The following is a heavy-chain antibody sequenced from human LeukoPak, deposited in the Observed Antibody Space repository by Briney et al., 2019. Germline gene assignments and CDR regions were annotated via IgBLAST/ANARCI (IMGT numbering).Heavy chain of an antibody. CDR1: GDSISSNIYY. CDR3: ARHNVVYYYYYYMDV. D-gene: IGHD2-21*01. V-gene: IGHV4-39*01. Sequence: PSETLSLTCTASGDSISSNIYYWGWIRQPPGKGLEWIGSIYYGGSTYYNPSLKSRVTLSVDTSKNQFSLNLSSVTAADTAVYYCARHNVVYYYYYYMDVWGKGTTVTISS. CDR2: IYYGGST. J-gene: IGHJ6*03.